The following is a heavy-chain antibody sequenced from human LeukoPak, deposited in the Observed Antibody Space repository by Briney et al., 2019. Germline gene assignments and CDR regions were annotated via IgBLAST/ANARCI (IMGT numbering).Heavy chain of an antibody. CDR1: VGTFTSYA. J-gene: IGHJ5*02. V-gene: IGHV1-69*13. CDR3: ARAQDPSNYDFWSGYSYNWFGP. Sequence: ASVKVSRKASVGTFTSYAISWVRQAPGQGLEWVGGIILIFGAANYTQTFQGTVTITAHDSTSTAYMELSSQRSEDTAVYYGARAQDPSNYDFWSGYSYNWFGPWGKGTLVTVCS. CDR2: IILIFGAA. D-gene: IGHD3-3*01.